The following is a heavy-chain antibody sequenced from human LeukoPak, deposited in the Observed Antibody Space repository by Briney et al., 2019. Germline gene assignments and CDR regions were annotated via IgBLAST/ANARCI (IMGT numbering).Heavy chain of an antibody. D-gene: IGHD3-10*01. CDR3: ARVALFGSGSYYWFDP. CDR1: VGSLSGLY. V-gene: IGHV4-4*07. Sequence: SETLCLTCTVSVGSLSGLYWSWIRQPAWKGLEWMGRIYMTGSTNYNPSLKSRVAMSVDMSKNQFSLKLRSVTAADTAVYFCARVALFGSGSYYWFDPWGQGTLVTVSS. J-gene: IGHJ5*02. CDR2: IYMTGST.